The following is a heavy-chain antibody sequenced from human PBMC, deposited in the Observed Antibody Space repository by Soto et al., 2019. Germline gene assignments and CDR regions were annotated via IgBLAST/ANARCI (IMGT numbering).Heavy chain of an antibody. CDR3: ARWAEGVTTPHFDY. J-gene: IGHJ4*01. V-gene: IGHV5-51*01. Sequence: PGESLKISCKGSRYRFTNYWIGWVRQMPGKGLEWMGIIYPDDSDIRYSPSFQGQVTISADKSISTAYLQWSSLKASDTAMYYCARWAEGVTTPHFDYWVQGTLVTVTS. D-gene: IGHD4-17*01. CDR2: IYPDDSDI. CDR1: RYRFTNYW.